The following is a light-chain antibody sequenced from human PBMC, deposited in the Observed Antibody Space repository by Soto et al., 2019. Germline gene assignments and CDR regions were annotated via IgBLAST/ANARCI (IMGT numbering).Light chain of an antibody. CDR2: AAS. Sequence: AIQMTQSPSSLSASVGDRVTITCRASQGIRNDLGWYQQKPGKAPKLLIYAASSLQSGVPSRFSGSGSGTDFTLTINNLQPEDFATYYCVQDYNYPRTVGQGTKVDIK. V-gene: IGKV1-6*01. CDR3: VQDYNYPRT. CDR1: QGIRND. J-gene: IGKJ1*01.